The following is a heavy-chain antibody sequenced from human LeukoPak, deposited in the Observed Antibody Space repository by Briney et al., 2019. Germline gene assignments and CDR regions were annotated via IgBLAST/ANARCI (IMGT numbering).Heavy chain of an antibody. CDR1: GFTFSNYG. D-gene: IGHD2-15*01. V-gene: IGHV3-33*01. Sequence: PGRSLTLSCAASGFTFSNYGMHWVRQAPGKGLEWVAVIWYDGGIKYYADSVKGRFTISRDNSKNTLYLQMNSLRAEDTAVYYCARYCSGGGCKLGYYYYGMDVWGQGTTVTVSS. CDR2: IWYDGGIK. J-gene: IGHJ6*02. CDR3: ARYCSGGGCKLGYYYYGMDV.